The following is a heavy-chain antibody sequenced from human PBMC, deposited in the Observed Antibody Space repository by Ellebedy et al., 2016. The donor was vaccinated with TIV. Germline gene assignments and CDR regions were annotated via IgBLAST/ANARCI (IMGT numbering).Heavy chain of an antibody. D-gene: IGHD7-27*01. CDR1: GGSISSYS. J-gene: IGHJ4*02. CDR3: ARDTVTANWGPLFDY. CDR2: IFTSGST. V-gene: IGHV4-4*07. Sequence: MPSETLSLTCTVSGGSISSYSWSWIRQPAGAGLEWIGRIFTSGSTNFNPSLKSRVTMSVDTSKNQFSRKLSSVTAADTAVYYCARDTVTANWGPLFDYWGQGTLVTVSS.